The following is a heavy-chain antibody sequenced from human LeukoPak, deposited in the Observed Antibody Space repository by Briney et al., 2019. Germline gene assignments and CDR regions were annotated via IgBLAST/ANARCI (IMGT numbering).Heavy chain of an antibody. V-gene: IGHV3-30*07. D-gene: IGHD1-26*01. Sequence: GGSLRLSSAAAGFSFSSYPMQWVRQAPGKGLEWVAIVSEDGNKKFDADFVKGRFTISRDNAKNSLYLQMNSLRAEDTAVYYCARDRSGYYGMDVWGQGTTVTVSS. CDR2: VSEDGNKK. CDR3: ARDRSGYYGMDV. CDR1: GFSFSSYP. J-gene: IGHJ6*02.